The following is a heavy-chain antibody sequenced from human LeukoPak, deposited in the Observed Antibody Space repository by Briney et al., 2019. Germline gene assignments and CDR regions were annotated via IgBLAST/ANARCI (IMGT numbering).Heavy chain of an antibody. CDR2: IYYSGST. CDR1: GGFINSYY. CDR3: ARGYSIFGVVIDY. V-gene: IGHV4-59*01. Sequence: SETLSLTCTVSGGFINSYYWSWIRQPPGKGLEWIGYIYYSGSTNYNPSLKSRVTISVDTSKNQCSLKLSSVTAADTAVYYCARGYSIFGVVIDYWGQGNLVTVSS. J-gene: IGHJ4*02. D-gene: IGHD3-3*01.